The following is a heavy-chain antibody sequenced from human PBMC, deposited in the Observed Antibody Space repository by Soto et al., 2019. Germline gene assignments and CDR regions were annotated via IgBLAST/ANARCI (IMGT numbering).Heavy chain of an antibody. D-gene: IGHD3-16*01. V-gene: IGHV1-18*01. CDR2: INTYNGNT. J-gene: IGHJ6*02. Sequence: QVKLVQSGAEVKNPGASVKVSCKASGYTFTRYGIGWARKAPGQGLEWMGWINTYNGNTNYARNVQGRVTLTTDTSTSTAYMELRSLRSNDTAIYYCAMVDVYVTPSPQDVWGQGTTVIVSS. CDR1: GYTFTRYG. CDR3: AMVDVYVTPSPQDV.